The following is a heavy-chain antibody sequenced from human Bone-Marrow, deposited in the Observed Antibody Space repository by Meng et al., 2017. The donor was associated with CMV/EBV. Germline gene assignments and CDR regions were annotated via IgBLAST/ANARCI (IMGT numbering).Heavy chain of an antibody. V-gene: IGHV3-30*04. CDR3: AKGTIAAAEPENYYYYYGMDV. CDR1: GFTFSSYA. CDR2: ISYDGSNK. D-gene: IGHD6-13*01. Sequence: GESLKISCAASGFTFSSYAMHWVRQAPDKGLEWVAVISYDGSNKYYADSVKGRFTISRDNSKNTLYLQMNSLRAEDTAVYYCAKGTIAAAEPENYYYYYGMDVWGQGTTVTVSS. J-gene: IGHJ6*02.